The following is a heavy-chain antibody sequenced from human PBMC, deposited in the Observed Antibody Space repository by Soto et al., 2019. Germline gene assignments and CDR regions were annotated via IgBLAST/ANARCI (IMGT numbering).Heavy chain of an antibody. CDR3: AKDGAVLPAGRTFGGWLFDY. J-gene: IGHJ4*02. CDR2: IYDNGAT. Sequence: PGGSLRLSCAASGFTVSGSFMNWVRQAPGKGLEWISVIYDNGATFYADFVQGRFTISRDISNNMLYLQMNSLRAEDTAVYYCAKDGAVLPAGRTFGGWLFDYRGLGTLVTGSS. D-gene: IGHD3-3*01. CDR1: GFTVSGSF. V-gene: IGHV3-66*01.